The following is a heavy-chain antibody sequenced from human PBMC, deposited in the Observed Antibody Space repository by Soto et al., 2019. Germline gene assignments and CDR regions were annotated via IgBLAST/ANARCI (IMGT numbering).Heavy chain of an antibody. Sequence: LSLTCTVSGTSISSYYWSWIRQPPGRGPEWIGSFFYSGNTYYKPSLKIRVSISLDTSRNQFSLKLIFVTAADTGVYYCASSSPFHYWGPGILVTVSS. V-gene: IGHV4-39*01. CDR2: FFYSGNT. CDR3: ASSSPFHY. CDR1: GTSISSYY. J-gene: IGHJ4*02. D-gene: IGHD6-6*01.